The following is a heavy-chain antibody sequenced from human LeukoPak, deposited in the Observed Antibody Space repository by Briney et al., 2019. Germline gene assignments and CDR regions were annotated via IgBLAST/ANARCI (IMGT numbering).Heavy chain of an antibody. CDR3: TKDSTIFGVANGPLDY. Sequence: GGSLRLSCAASGFTFSSYGMHWVRQAPGKGLEWVAVISYDGSNKYYADSVKGRFAISSDNSKNTLYLQMNSLRAEDTAVYYCTKDSTIFGVANGPLDYWGQGTLVTVSS. CDR1: GFTFSSYG. D-gene: IGHD3-3*01. J-gene: IGHJ4*02. V-gene: IGHV3-30*18. CDR2: ISYDGSNK.